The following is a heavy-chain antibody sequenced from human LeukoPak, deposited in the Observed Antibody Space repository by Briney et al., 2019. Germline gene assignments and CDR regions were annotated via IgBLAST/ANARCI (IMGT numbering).Heavy chain of an antibody. D-gene: IGHD6-19*01. CDR3: ARDNSGWYHWFDP. CDR2: MNPNSGNT. J-gene: IGHJ5*02. CDR1: GYTFTSYD. Sequence: EASVKVSCKASGYTFTSYDIHWVRQATGQGLEWMGWMNPNSGNTDYAQNFQGRLTITRNTSISTAYMELSSLRSEDTAVYYCARDNSGWYHWFDPCGQGTLVTVSS. V-gene: IGHV1-8*03.